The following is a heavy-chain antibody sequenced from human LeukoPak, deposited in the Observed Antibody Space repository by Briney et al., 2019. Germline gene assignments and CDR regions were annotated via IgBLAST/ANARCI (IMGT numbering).Heavy chain of an antibody. J-gene: IGHJ4*02. V-gene: IGHV1-46*01. D-gene: IGHD3-9*01. CDR2: INPSGGST. CDR3: ARGGGFDYDILSGYYQFDY. Sequence: GASVKVSCKASGYTFTSYYMHWVRQAPGQGLEWMGIINPSGGSTSYAQKFQGRVTMTRDTSTSTVYMELSSLRTEDTAVYYCARGGGFDYDILSGYYQFDYWGQGTLVTVSS. CDR1: GYTFTSYY.